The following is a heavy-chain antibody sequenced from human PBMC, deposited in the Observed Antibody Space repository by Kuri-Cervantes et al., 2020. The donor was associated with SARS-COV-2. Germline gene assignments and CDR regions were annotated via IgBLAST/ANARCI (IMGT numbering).Heavy chain of an antibody. V-gene: IGHV3-49*04. CDR1: GFTFGDYA. CDR3: TTDGYSYGFPAFDI. CDR2: IRSKAYGGTT. D-gene: IGHD5-18*01. Sequence: GESLKISCTASGFTFGDYAMSWVRQAPGKGLEWVGFIRSKAYGGTTEYAASVKGRFTISRDDSKSIAYLQMNSLKTEDTAVYYCTTDGYSYGFPAFDIWGQETMVTVSS. J-gene: IGHJ3*02.